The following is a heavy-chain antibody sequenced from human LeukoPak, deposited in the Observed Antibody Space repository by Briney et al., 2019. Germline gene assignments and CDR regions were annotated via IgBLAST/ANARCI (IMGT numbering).Heavy chain of an antibody. CDR3: ARASSGYYWDFDY. CDR1: GDSISSYNYF. D-gene: IGHD3-22*01. J-gene: IGHJ4*02. Sequence: SETLSLTCTVSGDSISSYNYFWGWIRQPPGKGLEWVGSIYYRRNTYYNPSLKSRVTLSADTSKNQFSLKVTSVTAADTAVYYCARASSGYYWDFDYWGQGALVTVSS. V-gene: IGHV4-39*01. CDR2: IYYRRNT.